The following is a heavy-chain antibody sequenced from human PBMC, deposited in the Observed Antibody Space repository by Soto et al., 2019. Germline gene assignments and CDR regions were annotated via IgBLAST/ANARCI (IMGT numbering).Heavy chain of an antibody. Sequence: QVQLVQSGAEVKKPGSSVKVSCKASGGTFSSYAISWVRQAPGQGREWMGGIIPIFGTANYAQKFQGRVTITADESTSTAYMELSRLRSEDTAVYYCARDHDSSGNYYYYGMDVWGQGTTVTVSS. CDR1: GGTFSSYA. J-gene: IGHJ6*02. CDR3: ARDHDSSGNYYYYGMDV. V-gene: IGHV1-69*01. D-gene: IGHD3-22*01. CDR2: IIPIFGTA.